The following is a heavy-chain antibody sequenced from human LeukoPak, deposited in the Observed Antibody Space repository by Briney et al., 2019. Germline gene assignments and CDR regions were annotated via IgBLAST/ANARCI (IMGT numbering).Heavy chain of an antibody. CDR3: ARYPGIAVAGPRRPKGWFDP. J-gene: IGHJ5*02. V-gene: IGHV4-39*01. CDR1: GGSISSSSYY. CDR2: IYYSGST. Sequence: PSETLSLTCTVSGGSISSSSYYWGWIRQPPGKGLEWIGSIYYSGSTYYNPSLKSRVTISVDTSKNQFSLKLSSVTAADTAVYYCARYPGIAVAGPRRPKGWFDPWGQGTLVTVSS. D-gene: IGHD6-19*01.